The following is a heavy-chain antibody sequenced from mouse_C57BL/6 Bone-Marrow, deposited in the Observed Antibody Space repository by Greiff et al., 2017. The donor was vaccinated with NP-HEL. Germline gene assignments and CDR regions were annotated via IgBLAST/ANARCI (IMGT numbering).Heavy chain of an antibody. J-gene: IGHJ2*01. CDR1: FSSLPLCSS. Sequence: ASVPGLVTPSQSLSLTCSVTFSSLPLCSSFHFLRPFPVHPLSFLFSLLSACSHNYNPSLKNRISITRDTSKNQFFLKLNSVTTEDTATYYCARSLTTVVATRFDYWGQGTTLTVSS. D-gene: IGHD1-1*01. CDR2: LLSACSH. V-gene: IGHV3-6*01. CDR3: ARSLTTVVATRFDY.